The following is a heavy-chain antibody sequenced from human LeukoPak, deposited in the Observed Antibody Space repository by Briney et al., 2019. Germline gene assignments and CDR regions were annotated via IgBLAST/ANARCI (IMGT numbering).Heavy chain of an antibody. CDR3: AKEFLGYCSGGSCYGGAFDI. CDR1: GFTFSSYG. V-gene: IGHV3-30*18. CDR2: ISYDGSNK. D-gene: IGHD2-15*01. Sequence: GALKPSCAASGFTFSSYGMHWVRQAPGKGLEWVAVISYDGSNKYYADSVKGRFTISRDNSKNTLYLQMNNLRAEDTAVYYCAKEFLGYCSGGSCYGGAFDIWGQGTMVTVSS. J-gene: IGHJ3*02.